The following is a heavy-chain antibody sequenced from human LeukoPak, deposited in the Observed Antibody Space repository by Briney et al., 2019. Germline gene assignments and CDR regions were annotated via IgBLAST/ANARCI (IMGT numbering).Heavy chain of an antibody. D-gene: IGHD5-24*01. CDR2: ISGSGGST. J-gene: IGHJ4*02. CDR3: AKDLGRDGSPSFAYFDY. V-gene: IGHV3-23*01. Sequence: GGSLRLSCAASGFTFSSYAMSWVRQAPGKGLEWVSAISGSGGSTYYADSVKGRFTISRDNSKNTLYLQMNSLRAEDTAVYYCAKDLGRDGSPSFAYFDYWGQGTLVTVSS. CDR1: GFTFSSYA.